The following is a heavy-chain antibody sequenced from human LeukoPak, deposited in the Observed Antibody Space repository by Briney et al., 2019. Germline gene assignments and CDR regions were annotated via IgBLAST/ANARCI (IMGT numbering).Heavy chain of an antibody. CDR3: ARARVPAAMGEYYFDY. CDR2: IYSGGST. CDR1: GFTVSSNY. D-gene: IGHD2-2*01. Sequence: PGGSLRLSCAASGFTVSSNYMSWVRQAPGKGLEWVSVIYSGGSTYYADSVKGRFTISRDNSKNTLYLQMNSLRAEDTAVYYCARARVPAAMGEYYFDYWGQGTLVTVSS. V-gene: IGHV3-53*01. J-gene: IGHJ4*02.